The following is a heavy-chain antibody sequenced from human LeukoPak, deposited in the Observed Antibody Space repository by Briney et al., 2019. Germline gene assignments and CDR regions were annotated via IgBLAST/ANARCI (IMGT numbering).Heavy chain of an antibody. J-gene: IGHJ5*02. V-gene: IGHV3-48*01. CDR3: ARENLYSSSFSFDP. CDR2: ISSSSSTI. Sequence: GGSLRLSCAASGFTFSSYSMNWVRQAPGKGLEWVSYISSSSSTIYYADSVKGRFTISRDNAKNSLYLQMNSLRAEDTAVYYCARENLYSSSFSFDPWGQGTLVTVSS. CDR1: GFTFSSYS. D-gene: IGHD6-6*01.